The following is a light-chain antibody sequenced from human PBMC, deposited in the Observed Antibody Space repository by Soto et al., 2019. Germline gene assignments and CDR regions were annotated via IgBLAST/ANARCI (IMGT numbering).Light chain of an antibody. Sequence: VVLTQSPATLSVSPGERATLSCRASENINTYLAWYQQKPGQAPKLLIYDASNRATGIPARLSASGSGTDFTLTISSLEPEDFAVYYCQHRNNWPLTFGGGTKVDIK. V-gene: IGKV3-11*01. CDR1: ENINTY. CDR3: QHRNNWPLT. J-gene: IGKJ4*01. CDR2: DAS.